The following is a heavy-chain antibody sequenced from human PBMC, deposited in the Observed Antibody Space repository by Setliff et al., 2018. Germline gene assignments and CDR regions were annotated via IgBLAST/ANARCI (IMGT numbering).Heavy chain of an antibody. CDR1: GYSISSGFY. CDR3: AARGFIAVAGTTPDY. D-gene: IGHD6-19*01. V-gene: IGHV4-38-2*01. CDR2: ISYSGST. J-gene: IGHJ4*02. Sequence: PSETLSLTCAVSGYSISSGFYWGWIRQPPGKGLEWIGSISYSGSTYYNPSLKSRVTISVDTSKNQFSLKLSSVTAADTAVYYCAARGFIAVAGTTPDYWGQGTLVTVSS.